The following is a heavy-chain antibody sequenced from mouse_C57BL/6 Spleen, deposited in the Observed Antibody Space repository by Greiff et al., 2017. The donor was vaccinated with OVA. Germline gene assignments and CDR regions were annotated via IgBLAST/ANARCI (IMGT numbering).Heavy chain of an antibody. V-gene: IGHV10-3*01. CDR3: VRGGYDYDDWYFDV. D-gene: IGHD2-4*01. Sequence: EVHLVESGGGLVQPKGSLKLSCAASGFTFNTYAMHWVRQAPGKGLEWVARLRSKSSNYATYYADSVKDRFTISRDDSQSMLYLQMNNLKTDDTAMYYCVRGGYDYDDWYFDVWGTGTTVTVSS. CDR2: LRSKSSNYAT. CDR1: GFTFNTYA. J-gene: IGHJ1*03.